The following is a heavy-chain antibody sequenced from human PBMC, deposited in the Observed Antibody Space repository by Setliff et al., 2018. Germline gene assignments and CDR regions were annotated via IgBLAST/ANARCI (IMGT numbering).Heavy chain of an antibody. CDR2: TIPIFGTA. CDR1: GGTFSSYA. Sequence: SVKVSCKASGGTFSSYAISWVRQAPGQGLEWMGGTIPIFGTANYAQKFQGRVTITADESTSTAYMELSSLRSEDTAAYYCARCPPVVPAAMRYYYYMDVWGKGTTVTVSS. CDR3: ARCPPVVPAAMRYYYYMDV. V-gene: IGHV1-69*13. D-gene: IGHD2-2*01. J-gene: IGHJ6*03.